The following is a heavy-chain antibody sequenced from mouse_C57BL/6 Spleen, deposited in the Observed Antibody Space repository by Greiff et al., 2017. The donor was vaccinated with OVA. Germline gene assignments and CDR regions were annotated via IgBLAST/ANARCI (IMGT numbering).Heavy chain of an antibody. V-gene: IGHV1-82*01. Sequence: VKLQESGPELVKPGASVKISCKASGYAFSSSWMNWVKQRPGKGLEWIGRIYPGDGDTNYNGKFKGKATLTADKSSSTAYMQLSSLTSEDSAVYFCARGAGSSPFAYWGQGTLVTVSA. CDR1: GYAFSSSW. CDR2: IYPGDGDT. J-gene: IGHJ3*01. D-gene: IGHD1-1*01. CDR3: ARGAGSSPFAY.